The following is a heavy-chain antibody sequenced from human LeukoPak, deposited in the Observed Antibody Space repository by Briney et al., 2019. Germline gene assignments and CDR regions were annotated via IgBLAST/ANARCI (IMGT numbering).Heavy chain of an antibody. Sequence: GGSLRLSCAASGLTFSDYYMSWIRQAPVKGLEWVSYISSSGSTIYYADSVKGRFTISRDNAKNSLYLQMNSLRAEDTAVYYCARDIRGTNIAARPHYFDYWGQGTLVTVSS. J-gene: IGHJ4*02. CDR3: ARDIRGTNIAARPHYFDY. CDR1: GLTFSDYY. V-gene: IGHV3-11*01. D-gene: IGHD6-6*01. CDR2: ISSSGSTI.